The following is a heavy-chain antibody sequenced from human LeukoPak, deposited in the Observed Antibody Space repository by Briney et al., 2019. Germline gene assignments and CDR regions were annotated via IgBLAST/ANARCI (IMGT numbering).Heavy chain of an antibody. Sequence: SETLSLTCSVSGGSISSGDYYWSWVRQPPGKGLEWIGSIYHSGTTYYNPSFKSRVTISVDTSKNQFSLKLSSVTAADTAVYYCARDQPYMDVWGKGTTVTVSS. CDR2: IYHSGTT. CDR3: ARDQPYMDV. CDR1: GGSISSGDYY. J-gene: IGHJ6*03. V-gene: IGHV4-39*07.